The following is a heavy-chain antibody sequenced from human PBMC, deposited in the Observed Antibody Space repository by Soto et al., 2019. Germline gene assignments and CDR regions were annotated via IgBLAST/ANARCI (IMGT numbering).Heavy chain of an antibody. D-gene: IGHD5-18*01. V-gene: IGHV4-4*02. J-gene: IGHJ4*02. CDR2: IYHSGST. CDR3: IRVALGGIGNRLLDY. CDR1: GGSISSSNW. Sequence: PSETLSLTCAVSGGSISSSNWWSWVRQPPGKGLEWIGEIYHSGSTNYNPSLKSRVTISVDKSKNQFSLKLSSVTAEDTAMYYCIRVALGGIGNRLLDYWGQGTLVTVSS.